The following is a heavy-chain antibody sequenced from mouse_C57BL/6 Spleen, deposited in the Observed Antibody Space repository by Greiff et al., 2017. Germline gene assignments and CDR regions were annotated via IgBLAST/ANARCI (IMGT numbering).Heavy chain of an antibody. CDR1: GFTFSDYY. CDR3: ARRGLPYAMDY. CDR2: ISTGGGST. Sequence: EVKLVESGGGLVQPGGSLKLSCAASGFTFSDYYMYWVRQTPEKRLEWVAYISTGGGSTYYPDTVKGRFTISRDNAKNTLYLQMSRLKSEDTAMYYCARRGLPYAMDYWGQGTSVTVSS. J-gene: IGHJ4*01. V-gene: IGHV5-12*01. D-gene: IGHD6-2*01.